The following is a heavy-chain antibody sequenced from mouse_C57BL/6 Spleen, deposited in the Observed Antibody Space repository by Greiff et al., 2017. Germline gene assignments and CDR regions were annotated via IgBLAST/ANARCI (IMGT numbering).Heavy chain of an antibody. CDR3: AREDYYGRLYYFDY. CDR1: GYAFSSYW. J-gene: IGHJ2*01. V-gene: IGHV1-80*01. CDR2: IYPGDGDT. D-gene: IGHD1-1*01. Sequence: QVQLQQSGAELVKPGASVKISCKASGYAFSSYWMNWVKQRPGKGLEWIGQIYPGDGDTNYNGKFKGKATLTADKSSSTAYMQLSSLTSEDSAVYFCAREDYYGRLYYFDYWGQGTTLTVSS.